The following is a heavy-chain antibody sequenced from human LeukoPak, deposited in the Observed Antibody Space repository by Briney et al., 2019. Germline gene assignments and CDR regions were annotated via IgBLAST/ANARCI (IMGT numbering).Heavy chain of an antibody. J-gene: IGHJ4*02. CDR2: ISGSGGST. Sequence: GGSLRLSCAASGFTFSNAWMSWVRQAPGKGLEWVSAISGSGGSTYYADSVKGRFTISRDNSKNTLYLQMNSLRAEDTAVYYCAKDPRRLWFGELNSYFDYWGQGTLVTVSS. CDR3: AKDPRRLWFGELNSYFDY. CDR1: GFTFSNAW. V-gene: IGHV3-23*01. D-gene: IGHD3-10*01.